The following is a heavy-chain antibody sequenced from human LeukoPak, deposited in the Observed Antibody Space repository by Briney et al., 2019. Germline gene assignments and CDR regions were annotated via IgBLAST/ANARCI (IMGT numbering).Heavy chain of an antibody. D-gene: IGHD5-18*01. CDR1: VASIRSSSYY. CDR3: ARHNALRGYSYGEADY. V-gene: IGHV4-39*01. Sequence: SETLSLTCTVSVASIRSSSYYWGWIRQPPGKGLEWIGSIYYSGSTYYNPSLKSRVTISVDTSKNQFTLKLSSVTAADTAVYYCARHNALRGYSYGEADYWGQGTLVTVSS. J-gene: IGHJ4*02. CDR2: IYYSGST.